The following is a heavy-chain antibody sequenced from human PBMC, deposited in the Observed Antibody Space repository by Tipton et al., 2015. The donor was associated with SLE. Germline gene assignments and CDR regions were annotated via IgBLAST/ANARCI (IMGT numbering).Heavy chain of an antibody. Sequence: TLSLTCTVSGGSVNSGTYYWSWIRHHPGKGLEWIGNIYSSGSTKYNPSLKSRVTISIDTSENQFSLKLTSVTAADTAVYYCARDPLDLAGQFDSWGQGTLVIVSS. D-gene: IGHD1-1*01. V-gene: IGHV4-31*03. CDR3: ARDPLDLAGQFDS. CDR2: IYSSGST. CDR1: GGSVNSGTYY. J-gene: IGHJ4*02.